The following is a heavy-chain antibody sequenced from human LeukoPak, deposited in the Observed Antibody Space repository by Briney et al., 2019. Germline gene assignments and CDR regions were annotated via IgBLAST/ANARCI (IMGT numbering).Heavy chain of an antibody. V-gene: IGHV1-2*02. CDR2: MNPNSGGT. CDR1: GYTFTGYY. D-gene: IGHD2-2*02. Sequence: ASVKVSCKASGYTFTGYYMHWVRQAPGQGLEWMGWMNPNSGGTHYAQKFQGRVTMARDTSISAAYMELSRLRSDDTAVYYCARDNVVVPAAIGGPLDYWGQGTLVTVSS. J-gene: IGHJ4*02. CDR3: ARDNVVVPAAIGGPLDY.